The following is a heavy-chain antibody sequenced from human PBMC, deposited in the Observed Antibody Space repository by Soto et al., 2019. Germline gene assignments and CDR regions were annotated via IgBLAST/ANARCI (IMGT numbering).Heavy chain of an antibody. CDR3: ARLIAAADSDY. D-gene: IGHD6-13*01. J-gene: IGHJ4*02. Sequence: QLQLQESGPGLVKPSETLALTCTVSGGSISSCSYYWGWIRQPPGKGLEGMGSIYYSGSTYYNPSLESRVTTSVDPPKNQLSPKLSPGAAAETAVYYCARLIAAADSDYWGQGTLVTFSS. V-gene: IGHV4-39*01. CDR2: IYYSGST. CDR1: GGSISSCSYY.